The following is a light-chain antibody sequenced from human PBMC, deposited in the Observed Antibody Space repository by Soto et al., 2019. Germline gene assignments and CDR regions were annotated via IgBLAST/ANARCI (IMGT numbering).Light chain of an antibody. Sequence: EIVLTQSPGALSLSPGERATLSCRASQSVSSSYLAWYQQKPGQAPRLLIYGASSRATGITDRFSGSGSGTDFTLTISRLEPEEFAVYDWQQYGGSPQTFGQGTKVEIK. CDR2: GAS. V-gene: IGKV3-20*01. J-gene: IGKJ1*01. CDR1: QSVSSSY. CDR3: QQYGGSPQT.